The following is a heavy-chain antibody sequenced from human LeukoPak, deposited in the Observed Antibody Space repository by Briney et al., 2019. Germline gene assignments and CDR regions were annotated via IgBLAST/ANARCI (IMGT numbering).Heavy chain of an antibody. CDR3: ARGTMVRGVTSYYFDY. J-gene: IGHJ4*01. CDR1: GFTFSSYG. V-gene: IGHV3-33*01. Sequence: GGSLRLSCAASGFTFSSYGMHWVRQAPGKGLEWVAVIWYDGSNKYYADSVKGRFTISRDNSRNTLYLQTNSLRAEDTAVYYCARGTMVRGVTSYYFDYWGQGTLVTVSS. CDR2: IWYDGSNK. D-gene: IGHD3-10*01.